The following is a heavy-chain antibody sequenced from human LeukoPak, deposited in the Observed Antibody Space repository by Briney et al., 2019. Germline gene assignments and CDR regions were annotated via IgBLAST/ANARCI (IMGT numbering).Heavy chain of an antibody. J-gene: IGHJ4*02. CDR1: GGSISSYY. CDR3: ARDRYYYDTSGSPFDY. D-gene: IGHD3-22*01. Sequence: SETLSLTCTVSGGSISSYYWSWIRQPAGKGLEWIGRVYTSGTTNYNPSLKSRVTMSLDTSKNQFSLKLSSVTAADTGVYYCARDRYYYDTSGSPFDYWGQGTLVTVSS. CDR2: VYTSGTT. V-gene: IGHV4-4*07.